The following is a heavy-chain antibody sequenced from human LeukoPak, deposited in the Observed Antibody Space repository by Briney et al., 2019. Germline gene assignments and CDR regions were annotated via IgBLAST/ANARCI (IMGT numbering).Heavy chain of an antibody. CDR3: ARGVQLWLNWFDP. CDR2: IYYSGNT. J-gene: IGHJ5*02. Sequence: SETLSLTCTVSGVSISSSNSYWGWIRQPPGKGLEWIGSIYYSGNTYYNASLKSQVSISIDTSKNQFSLRLTSVTAADTAVYYCARGVQLWLNWFDPWGQGTLVTVSS. D-gene: IGHD5-18*01. CDR1: GVSISSSNSY. V-gene: IGHV4-39*01.